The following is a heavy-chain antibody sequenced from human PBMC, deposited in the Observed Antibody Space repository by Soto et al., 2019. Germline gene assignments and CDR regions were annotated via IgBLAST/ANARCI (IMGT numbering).Heavy chain of an antibody. CDR3: ATWHEREHAYDV. J-gene: IGHJ3*01. Sequence: DVQLVESGGGLIQPGESLRLSCGAFGFTISGKKYVAWVRQAPGKGLEWVSALYDIDGSFYADSVKGRFTTSSDSSKTTVYRQKHDLRPDDTAVYYCATWHEREHAYDVWGLGTTVTVSS. D-gene: IGHD1-1*01. CDR2: LYDIDGS. CDR1: GFTISGKKY. V-gene: IGHV3-53*01.